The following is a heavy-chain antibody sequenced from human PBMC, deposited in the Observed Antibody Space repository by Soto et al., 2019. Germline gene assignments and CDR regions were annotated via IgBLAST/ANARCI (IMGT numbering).Heavy chain of an antibody. Sequence: SGPTLVNPTQTLTLTCTFSGFSLSTSGMCVSWIRQPPGKALEWLALIDWDDDKYYSTSLKTRLTISKDTSKNQVVLTMTNMDPVDTATYYCARGSYDFWSGPAPYCDYWGQGTLVTVSS. J-gene: IGHJ4*02. CDR2: IDWDDDK. D-gene: IGHD3-3*01. CDR1: GFSLSTSGMC. CDR3: ARGSYDFWSGPAPYCDY. V-gene: IGHV2-70*01.